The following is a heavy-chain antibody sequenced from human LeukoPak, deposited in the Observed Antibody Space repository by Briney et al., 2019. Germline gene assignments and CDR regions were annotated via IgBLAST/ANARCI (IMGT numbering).Heavy chain of an antibody. CDR3: ARVEDRSSSFDY. D-gene: IGHD6-13*01. CDR1: GFIFTNYW. CDR2: IKEDGSEK. J-gene: IGHJ4*02. V-gene: IGHV3-7*01. Sequence: PGGSLRLSCAASGFIFTNYWMSCVRQAPGKGLEWVANIKEDGSEKYYVDSVKGRFTISRDNADNSLYLHMNSLRADDTGVYYCARVEDRSSSFDYWGQGTLVTVSS.